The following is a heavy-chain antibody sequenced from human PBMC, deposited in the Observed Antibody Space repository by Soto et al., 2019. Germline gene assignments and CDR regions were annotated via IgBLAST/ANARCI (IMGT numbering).Heavy chain of an antibody. J-gene: IGHJ6*02. V-gene: IGHV3-30-3*01. Sequence: SLRLSCAASGFTFSSYAMHWVRQAPGKGLEWVAVISYDGSNKYYADSVKGRFTISRDNSKNTLYLQMNSLRAEDTAVYYCARPLESGRGSQVWVYYYYGMDVWGQGTTVTVSS. CDR2: ISYDGSNK. CDR1: GFTFSSYA. CDR3: ARPLESGRGSQVWVYYYYGMDV. D-gene: IGHD6-25*01.